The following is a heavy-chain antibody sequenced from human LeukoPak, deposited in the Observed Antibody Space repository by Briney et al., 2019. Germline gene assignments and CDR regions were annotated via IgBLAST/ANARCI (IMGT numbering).Heavy chain of an antibody. V-gene: IGHV4-31*03. CDR2: IYYSGST. D-gene: IGHD6-19*01. CDR3: ASRELSGWYLQY. Sequence: SQTLSLTCTVSGGSISSGGYYWSWIRQHPGKGLEWIGYIYYSGSTYYNPSLKSRVTISVDKSKNQFSLKLSSVTAADAAVYYCASRELSGWYLQYWGQGTLVTVSS. J-gene: IGHJ1*01. CDR1: GGSISSGGYY.